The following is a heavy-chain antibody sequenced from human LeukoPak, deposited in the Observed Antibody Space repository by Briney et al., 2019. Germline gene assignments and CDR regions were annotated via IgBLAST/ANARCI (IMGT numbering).Heavy chain of an antibody. CDR3: ARGHLAGTPLGFDY. CDR2: ISAYNGKT. D-gene: IGHD1/OR15-1a*01. J-gene: IGHJ4*02. V-gene: IGHV1-18*01. CDR1: GYTFTSYG. Sequence: GASVKVSCKASGYTFTSYGISWVGQAPGQGLEGRGWISAYNGKTNYAQKLQGRVTMTTHTSTSTAYLELRSLRSDDTAVYSCARGHLAGTPLGFDYWGQGTLVTVSS.